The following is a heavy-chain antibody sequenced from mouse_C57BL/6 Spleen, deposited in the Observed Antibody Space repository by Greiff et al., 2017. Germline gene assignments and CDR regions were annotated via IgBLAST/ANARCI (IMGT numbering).Heavy chain of an antibody. Sequence: VQLQQSGPGLVKPSQSLSLTCSVTGYSITSGYYWNWIRQFPGNKLEWMGYISYDGSNNYNPSLKNRISITPDTSKNQFFLKLNSVTTEDTATYYCARGGSPFDYWGQGTTLTVSS. V-gene: IGHV3-6*01. CDR1: GYSITSGYY. J-gene: IGHJ2*01. CDR2: ISYDGSN. D-gene: IGHD1-1*02. CDR3: ARGGSPFDY.